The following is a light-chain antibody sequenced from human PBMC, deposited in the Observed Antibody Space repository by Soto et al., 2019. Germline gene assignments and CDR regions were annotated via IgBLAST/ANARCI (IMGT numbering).Light chain of an antibody. V-gene: IGKV1-39*01. CDR1: QSISNY. CDR2: AAS. Sequence: DIQMTQSPSSLSASVGDRVTITCRASQSISNYLNWYQQNPGKAPKLLIYAASSLQSGVPSRFRGSGSGTHFPLTISSLQPEDFATYYCQQSYGTPRLGQGTKVDIK. J-gene: IGKJ1*01. CDR3: QQSYGTPR.